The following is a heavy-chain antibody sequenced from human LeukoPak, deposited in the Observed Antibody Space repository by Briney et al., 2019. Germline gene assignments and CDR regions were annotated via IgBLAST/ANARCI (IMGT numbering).Heavy chain of an antibody. CDR3: ARQIVGTSWNYYYSYIDV. V-gene: IGHV4-39*01. Sequence: SETLSLTCTVSGGSISSSLYHWGWLRQPPGKGLEWIGNVFHSGNTYSSPSLQSRVAFSVDTSKNQFSLKLTSVTATDTAVYYCARQIVGTSWNYYYSYIDVWGKGTSVSVSS. D-gene: IGHD1-1*01. J-gene: IGHJ6*03. CDR1: GGSISSSLYH. CDR2: VFHSGNT.